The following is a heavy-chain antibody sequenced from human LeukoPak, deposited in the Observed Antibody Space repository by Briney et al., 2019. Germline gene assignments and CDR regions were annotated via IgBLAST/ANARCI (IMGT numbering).Heavy chain of an antibody. J-gene: IGHJ4*02. V-gene: IGHV1-2*02. Sequence: ASVKVSCKTSGYTFATYFMHWVRQAPGQGLEWMGYIKPNSGVTNYAQKFRGRVTMTWDTSISTAYIELSGLTSDDTAIYYCARPTYCGSNCYFNFDYWGQGTLVTVST. D-gene: IGHD2-21*02. CDR1: GYTFATYF. CDR2: IKPNSGVT. CDR3: ARPTYCGSNCYFNFDY.